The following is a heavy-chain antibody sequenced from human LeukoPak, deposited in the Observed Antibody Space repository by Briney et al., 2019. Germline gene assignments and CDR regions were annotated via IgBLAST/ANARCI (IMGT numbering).Heavy chain of an antibody. D-gene: IGHD6-13*01. Sequence: PGGSLRLSCAASGFTFSSYAMSWVRQAPGKGLEWVSAISGSGSSTYYADSVKGRFTISRDNSKNTLYLQMNSLRAEDTAVYYCAKRLQYSSSWYYLDYWGQGTLVTVSS. J-gene: IGHJ4*02. V-gene: IGHV3-23*01. CDR1: GFTFSSYA. CDR3: AKRLQYSSSWYYLDY. CDR2: ISGSGSST.